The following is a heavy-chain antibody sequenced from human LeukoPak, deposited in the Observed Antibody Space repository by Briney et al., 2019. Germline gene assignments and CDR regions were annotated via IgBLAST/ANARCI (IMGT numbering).Heavy chain of an antibody. J-gene: IGHJ4*02. V-gene: IGHV4-59*01. CDR1: GGSISSYY. CDR2: IYYSGST. Sequence: PSETLSLTCTVSGGSISSYYWSWIRQPPGKGLEWIGYIYYSGSTNYNPSLKSRVTISVDTSKNQFSLKLSSVTAADTAVYYCARCVEYSSSSGLGYWGQGTLVTFSS. CDR3: ARCVEYSSSSGLGY. D-gene: IGHD6-6*01.